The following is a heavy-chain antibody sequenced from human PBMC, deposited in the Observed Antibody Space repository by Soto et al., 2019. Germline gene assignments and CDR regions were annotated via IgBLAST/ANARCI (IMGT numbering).Heavy chain of an antibody. D-gene: IGHD5-12*01. CDR3: ARDRRGYTTSA. J-gene: IGHJ5*02. Sequence: GGSLRLSCAASGFTFKTYDMHWVRQAPGKGLEWVAIISFDGNNKYYADSVKGRFTISRDNSKNTLSLNMNSLRPNDTGLYYCARDRRGYTTSAWGQGTLVTSPQ. CDR2: ISFDGNNK. CDR1: GFTFKTYD. V-gene: IGHV3-30*03.